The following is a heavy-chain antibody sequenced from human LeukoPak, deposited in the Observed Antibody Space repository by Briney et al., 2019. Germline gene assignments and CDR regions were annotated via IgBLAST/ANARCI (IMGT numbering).Heavy chain of an antibody. CDR1: GFAFSSYT. CDR2: ISTGSGDYI. CDR3: ARDPYSGYDYSIGFDY. D-gene: IGHD5-12*01. J-gene: IGHJ4*02. Sequence: PGGSLRLSCAASGFAFSSYTMIWVRQAPGKGLEWVSSISTGSGDYIYYADSLKGRFTISRDNAKNSLYLQMNSLRAEDTAVYYCARDPYSGYDYSIGFDYWGQGTLVTVSS. V-gene: IGHV3-21*01.